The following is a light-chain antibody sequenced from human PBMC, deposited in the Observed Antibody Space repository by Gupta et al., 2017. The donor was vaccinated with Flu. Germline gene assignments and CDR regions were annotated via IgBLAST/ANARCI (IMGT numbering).Light chain of an antibody. J-gene: IGKJ3*01. CDR2: GAF. CDR3: QQYVSSPIFT. V-gene: IGKV3-20*01. Sequence: ALFLLPGDKTTLSCRTGQSISSSFIAWYQHKPGQAPRVIIYGAFIRATGIPDRFSGSGSGTDFTLTISRLEPEDFAVYYCQQYVSSPIFTFGHGTRVEIK. CDR1: QSISSSF.